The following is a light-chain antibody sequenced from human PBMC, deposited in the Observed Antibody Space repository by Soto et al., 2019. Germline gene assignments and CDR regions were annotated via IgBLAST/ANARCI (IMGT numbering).Light chain of an antibody. J-gene: IGKJ1*01. V-gene: IGKV1-5*03. CDR1: QSISSW. CDR2: KAS. Sequence: DIQMTQSPSTLSASVGDRVTITCRASQSISSWLAWYQQKPGKAPKLLIYKASSLESGVPSGFSGSGSGTEFSLTISSLQPDDFATYYCQHYKNYWTLGQGTKVDIK. CDR3: QHYKNYWT.